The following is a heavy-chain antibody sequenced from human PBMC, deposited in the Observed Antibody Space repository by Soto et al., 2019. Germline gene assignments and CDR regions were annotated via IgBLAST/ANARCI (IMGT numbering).Heavy chain of an antibody. J-gene: IGHJ4*02. CDR2: IRPDGGEE. V-gene: IGHV3-7*05. CDR3: ARQSILVFGLLVHYYFDY. CDR1: GFTFSRHW. Sequence: PGGSLRLSCVASGFTFSRHWMTWVRQTPEKGLEWVANIRPDGGEEHYVDSVKGRFTISRDNVENSIYLQMNSLRADDTAMYYCARQSILVFGLLVHYYFDYWGQGALVTVSS. D-gene: IGHD3-3*01.